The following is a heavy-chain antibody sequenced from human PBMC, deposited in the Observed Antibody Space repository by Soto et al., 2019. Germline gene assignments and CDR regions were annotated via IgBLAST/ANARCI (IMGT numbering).Heavy chain of an antibody. CDR3: ARDRKAAAATFDY. J-gene: IGHJ4*02. CDR2: ISSSSSYT. CDR1: GFTFSDYY. V-gene: IGHV3-11*06. D-gene: IGHD6-13*01. Sequence: ESGGGLVKPGGSLRLSCAASGFTFSDYYMSWIRQAPGKGLEWVSSISSSSSYTNYADSVKGRFTISRDNAKNSLYLQMNSLRAEDTAVYYCARDRKAAAATFDYWGQGTLVTVSS.